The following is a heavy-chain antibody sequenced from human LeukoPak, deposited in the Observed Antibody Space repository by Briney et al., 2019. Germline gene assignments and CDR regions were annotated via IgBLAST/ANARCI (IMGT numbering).Heavy chain of an antibody. CDR3: ARASSKQLAGYLPDGFDI. J-gene: IGHJ3*02. V-gene: IGHV3-21*01. D-gene: IGHD3-9*01. Sequence: GGSLRLSCVASGFPFRSFSMNWVRQAPGKGLEWVSSISSSSTYIYYADSVKGRFTISRDNAKNSLSLQMNSLRADDAAVYYCARASSKQLAGYLPDGFDIWGQGTMVTVSS. CDR2: ISSSSTYI. CDR1: GFPFRSFS.